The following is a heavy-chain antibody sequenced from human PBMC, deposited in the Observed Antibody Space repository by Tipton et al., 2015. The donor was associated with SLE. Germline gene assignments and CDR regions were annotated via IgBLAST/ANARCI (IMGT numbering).Heavy chain of an antibody. CDR2: ISGSGGST. CDR3: AKDGYFGSSGCFDY. J-gene: IGHJ4*02. Sequence: LSLTCAVYGGSFSGYYWSWIRQPPGKGLEWVSAISGSGGSTYYADSVKGRFTISRDNSKNTLYLQMNSLRAEDTAVYYCAKDGYFGSSGCFDYWGQGTLVTVSS. V-gene: IGHV3-23*01. D-gene: IGHD6-19*01. CDR1: GGSFSGYY.